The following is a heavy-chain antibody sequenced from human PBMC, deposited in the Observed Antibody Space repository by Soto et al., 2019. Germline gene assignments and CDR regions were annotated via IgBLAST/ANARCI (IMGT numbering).Heavy chain of an antibody. V-gene: IGHV4-4*07. CDR2: IDTSGNT. Sequence: SETLSLTCTVSGGSISTYFCNWIRQPAGKGMEWIGRIDTSGNTNYSPSLKSRVTMSVDTSKNQFSLKLSSVTAADTAVYYCARGGHDFWSGPFDFCGQRPLVTVSS. J-gene: IGHJ4*02. D-gene: IGHD3-3*01. CDR1: GGSISTYF. CDR3: ARGGHDFWSGPFDF.